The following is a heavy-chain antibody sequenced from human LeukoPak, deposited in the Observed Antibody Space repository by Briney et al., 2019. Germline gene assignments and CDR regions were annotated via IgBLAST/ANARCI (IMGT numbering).Heavy chain of an antibody. Sequence: GGSLRLSCAASGFTFSSYSMNWVRQAPGKGLEWVSSISSSSSYIYYADSVKGRFTISRDNSKNTLYLQMNSLRAEDTAVYYCAKEFSSGWYLADAFDIWGQGTMVTVSS. CDR2: ISSSSSYI. J-gene: IGHJ3*02. D-gene: IGHD6-19*01. CDR1: GFTFSSYS. V-gene: IGHV3-21*04. CDR3: AKEFSSGWYLADAFDI.